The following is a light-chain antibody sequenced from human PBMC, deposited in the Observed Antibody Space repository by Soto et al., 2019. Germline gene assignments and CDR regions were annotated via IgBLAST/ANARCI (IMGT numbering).Light chain of an antibody. CDR1: QAISGY. J-gene: IGKJ1*01. V-gene: IGKV1-9*01. CDR3: QQLNTFPRT. CDR2: TAS. Sequence: DIPLTQSPSFLSASVGDRVTITCRASQAISGYLAWYQQKPGKAPNFLIYTASSFQSGVPSRFSGSGSGTQFTLTISSLQPGDFATYYCQQLNTFPRTFGQGTKVE.